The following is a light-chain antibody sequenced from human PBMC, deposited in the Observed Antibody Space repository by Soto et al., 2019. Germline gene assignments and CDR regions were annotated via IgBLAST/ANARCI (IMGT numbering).Light chain of an antibody. J-gene: IGLJ1*01. CDR1: NSDVGSYNF. CDR3: GSYTTSSNYV. CDR2: DVS. Sequence: QSFLTQPASVSGSPGQSITFACTGTNSDVGSYNFVSWYQQHPGRAPKLMIYDVSKRPSGVSNRFSGSKSGNTASLTISGLQAEDQADYYCGSYTTSSNYVFGTGTKVTVL. V-gene: IGLV2-14*01.